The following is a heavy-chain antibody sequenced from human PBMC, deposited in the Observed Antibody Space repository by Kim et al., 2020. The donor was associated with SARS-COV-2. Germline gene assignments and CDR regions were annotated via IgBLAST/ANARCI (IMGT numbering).Heavy chain of an antibody. CDR1: GGTFSSYA. Sequence: SVKVSCKASGGTFSSYAISWVRQAPGQGLEWMGGIIPIFGTANYAQKFQGRVTITADESTSTAYMELSSLRSEDTAVYYCAVGGIAAAVIDYWGQGTLVTVSS. J-gene: IGHJ4*02. V-gene: IGHV1-69*13. D-gene: IGHD6-13*01. CDR2: IIPIFGTA. CDR3: AVGGIAAAVIDY.